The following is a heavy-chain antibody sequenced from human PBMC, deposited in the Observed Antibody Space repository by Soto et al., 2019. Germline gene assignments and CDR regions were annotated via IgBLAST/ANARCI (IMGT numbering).Heavy chain of an antibody. Sequence: PGGSLRLSCAASGFTFSSYGMHWVRQAPGKGLEWVAVIWYDGSNKYYADSVKGRFTISRDNSKNTLYLQMNSLRAEDTAVYYCARGSVGYYYDSSGYSGIDYWGQGTLVTVSS. V-gene: IGHV3-33*01. CDR3: ARGSVGYYYDSSGYSGIDY. CDR2: IWYDGSNK. CDR1: GFTFSSYG. J-gene: IGHJ4*02. D-gene: IGHD3-22*01.